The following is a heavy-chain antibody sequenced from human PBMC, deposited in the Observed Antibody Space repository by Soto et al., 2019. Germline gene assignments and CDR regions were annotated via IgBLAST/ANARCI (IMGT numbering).Heavy chain of an antibody. D-gene: IGHD3-3*01. CDR2: MNPNSGNT. J-gene: IGHJ6*02. V-gene: IGHV1-8*01. Sequence: ASVKVSCKASGYTFTSYDINWVRQATGQGLEWMGWMNPNSGNTGYAQKFQGRVTMTRNTSISTAYMELSSLRSEDTAVYYCASGIIYYDFWSGYYKPYYYGMDVWGQGTTVTVS. CDR1: GYTFTSYD. CDR3: ASGIIYYDFWSGYYKPYYYGMDV.